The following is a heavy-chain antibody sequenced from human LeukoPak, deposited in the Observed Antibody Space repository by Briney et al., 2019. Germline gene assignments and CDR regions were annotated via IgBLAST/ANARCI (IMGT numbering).Heavy chain of an antibody. Sequence: QPGGSLRLPCAASEFTFSSYEMNWIRQAPGKGLEWVSYISSSGSTIYYADSVKGRFTISRDNAKNSLYLQMNNLRVEDTAVYYCARAPTKFRRDWFDPWGQGTLVTVSS. J-gene: IGHJ5*02. CDR2: ISSSGSTI. V-gene: IGHV3-48*03. CDR1: EFTFSSYE. CDR3: ARAPTKFRRDWFDP. D-gene: IGHD3-9*01.